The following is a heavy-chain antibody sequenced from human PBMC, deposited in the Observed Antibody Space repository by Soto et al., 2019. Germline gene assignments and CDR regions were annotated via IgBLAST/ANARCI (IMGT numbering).Heavy chain of an antibody. CDR2: IYYSGST. Sequence: QVQLQESGPGLVKPSETLSLTCTVSGGSIRSYYWSWIRQPPGKGLEWIGYIYYSGSTNYNPSLKSRVTISGDTSENQFSLKLSSVTAADTAVYYCARADSGYAYFDFWGQGTLVTVSS. V-gene: IGHV4-59*01. CDR1: GGSIRSYY. CDR3: ARADSGYAYFDF. D-gene: IGHD5-12*01. J-gene: IGHJ4*02.